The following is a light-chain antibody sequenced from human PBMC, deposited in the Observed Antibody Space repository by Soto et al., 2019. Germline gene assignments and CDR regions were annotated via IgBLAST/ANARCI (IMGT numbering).Light chain of an antibody. CDR2: DTS. CDR3: LLFYSDIRGV. Sequence: QAVVTQEPSLTVSPGGTVTLTCGSSTGAVTSGHYPYWFQQKPGQAPRTRIYDTSNKHSWTPARFSGSLLGGKAALTLSGAQPEDEAEYYCLLFYSDIRGVFGGGTKLTVL. CDR1: TGAVTSGHY. V-gene: IGLV7-46*01. J-gene: IGLJ2*01.